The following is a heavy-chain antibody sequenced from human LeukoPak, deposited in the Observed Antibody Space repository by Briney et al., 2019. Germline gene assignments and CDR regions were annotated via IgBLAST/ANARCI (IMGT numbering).Heavy chain of an antibody. J-gene: IGHJ4*02. CDR3: ARDSDILTGYYPGVSLHY. CDR2: INPSGGST. D-gene: IGHD3-9*01. V-gene: IGHV1-46*01. CDR1: GYTFTSYY. Sequence: ASVKVSCKASGYTFTSYYMHWVRQAPGQGLEWMGIINPSGGSTSYAQKFQGRVTMTRDTSTSTVYMELSSLRSEDTAVYYCARDSDILTGYYPGVSLHYWGQGTLVTVSS.